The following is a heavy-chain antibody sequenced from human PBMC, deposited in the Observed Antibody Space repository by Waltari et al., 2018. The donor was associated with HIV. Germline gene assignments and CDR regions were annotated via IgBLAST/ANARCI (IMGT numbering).Heavy chain of an antibody. D-gene: IGHD5-12*01. CDR3: ARVGLIDPTMADC. CDR1: GYHVTSESPL. CDR2: GYYTGST. J-gene: IGHJ4*02. Sequence: VQLQESGPGLVRHSETLSLTCSVAGYHVTSESPLWTWSRQPPGKGRGWIGYGYYTGSTSYNPSLRSRVTISVDTSKNQFSLKLGSVTAADTAIDYCARVGLIDPTMADCWGQGTLVAVSS. V-gene: IGHV4-61*01.